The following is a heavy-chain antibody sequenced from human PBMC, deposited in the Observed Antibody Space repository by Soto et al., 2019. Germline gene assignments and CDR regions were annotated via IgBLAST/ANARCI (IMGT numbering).Heavy chain of an antibody. Sequence: GGSLRLSCAASGFTFRSYAMHWVRQAPGKGLEYVSAISSNGGSTYYANSVKGRFTISRDNSKNTLYLQMGSLRAEDMALYYCARDSRGYCSSTSCSFYYFDCWGQGTPVTVS. J-gene: IGHJ4*02. CDR2: ISSNGGST. V-gene: IGHV3-64*01. CDR3: ARDSRGYCSSTSCSFYYFDC. CDR1: GFTFRSYA. D-gene: IGHD2-2*01.